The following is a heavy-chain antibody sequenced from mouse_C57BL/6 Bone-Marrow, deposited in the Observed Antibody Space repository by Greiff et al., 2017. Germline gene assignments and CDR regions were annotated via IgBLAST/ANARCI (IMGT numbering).Heavy chain of an antibody. CDR2: IDPSDSYT. CDR1: GYTFTSYW. CDR3: GRAPGFAY. Sequence: QVQLQQPGAELVMPGTSVKLSCKASGYTFTSYWMHWVKQRPGQGLEWIGEIDPSDSYTNYNQKFKGKSTLTVDKSSSTAYMQLSSLTSEDSAVYYCGRAPGFAYWGQGTLVTVSA. J-gene: IGHJ3*01. V-gene: IGHV1-69*01.